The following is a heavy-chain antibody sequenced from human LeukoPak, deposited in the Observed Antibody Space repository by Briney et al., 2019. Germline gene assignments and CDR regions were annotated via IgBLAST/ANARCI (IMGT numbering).Heavy chain of an antibody. CDR2: ISSDGSTT. CDR1: GFTFNSYW. J-gene: IGHJ3*02. Sequence: GGSLRLSCAASGFTFNSYWMQWVRQGPGKGLMWVSRISSDGSTTSYADSVKGRFTISRDNAKNTLYLQMNSLRVEDTAVYYCVRDSRYYYDSRNYDNVAFDMWGQGTMVTVSS. D-gene: IGHD3-10*01. CDR3: VRDSRYYYDSRNYDNVAFDM. V-gene: IGHV3-74*01.